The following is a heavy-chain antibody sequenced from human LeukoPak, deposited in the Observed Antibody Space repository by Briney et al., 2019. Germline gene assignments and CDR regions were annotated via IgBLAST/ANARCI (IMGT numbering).Heavy chain of an antibody. V-gene: IGHV3-48*02. Sequence: PGGSLRLSCAASGFTFSRYSMNWVRQAPGKGLEWVSYISSSSSTVYYADSLKGRFTISRDNAKNSLYLRMNSLRDEDTAVYYCARAQTYYGSGSYLYWGQGTLVTVSS. D-gene: IGHD3-10*01. CDR2: ISSSSSTV. CDR1: GFTFSRYS. J-gene: IGHJ4*02. CDR3: ARAQTYYGSGSYLY.